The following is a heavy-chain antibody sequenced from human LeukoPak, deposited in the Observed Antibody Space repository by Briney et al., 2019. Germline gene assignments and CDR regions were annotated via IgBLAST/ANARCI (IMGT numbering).Heavy chain of an antibody. D-gene: IGHD3-10*01. CDR2: IYYSGST. J-gene: IGHJ3*02. CDR3: ARAELWFGEFGAFDI. V-gene: IGHV4-59*01. CDR1: GGSISSYY. Sequence: PSETLSLTCTVSGGSISSYYWSWIRQPPGKGLEWIGYIYYSGSTNYNPSLKSRVTISVDTSKNQFSLKLSSVTAADTAVYYCARAELWFGEFGAFDIWGQGTMVTVSS.